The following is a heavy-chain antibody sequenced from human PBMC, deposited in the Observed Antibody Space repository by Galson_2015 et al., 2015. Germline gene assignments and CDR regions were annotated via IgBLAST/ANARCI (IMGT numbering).Heavy chain of an antibody. D-gene: IGHD2-21*02. CDR2: LSHTGSSI. Sequence: SLRLSCEASGFTFSSSAMNWVRQAPGQGLEWVSALSHTGSSIYYADYVKGRFTITRAKSKDTVYLHLNSLRADDTAVYYCAKDRRAVVMSAIDYWGQGTQVTVSS. J-gene: IGHJ4*02. CDR1: GFTFSSSA. V-gene: IGHV3-23*01. CDR3: AKDRRAVVMSAIDY.